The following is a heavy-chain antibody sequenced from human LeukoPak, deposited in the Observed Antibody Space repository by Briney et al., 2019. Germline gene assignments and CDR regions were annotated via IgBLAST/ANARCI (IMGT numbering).Heavy chain of an antibody. J-gene: IGHJ4*02. CDR2: ISGSGGST. D-gene: IGHD5-18*01. Sequence: PGASLRLSCAASGFTFSSYAMSWVRQAPGKGLEWVSAISGSGGSTYYADSVKGRFTISRDNSKNTLYLQMNSLRAEDTAVYYCARDGTRYSYGYWWGQGTLVTVSS. CDR1: GFTFSSYA. CDR3: ARDGTRYSYGYW. V-gene: IGHV3-23*01.